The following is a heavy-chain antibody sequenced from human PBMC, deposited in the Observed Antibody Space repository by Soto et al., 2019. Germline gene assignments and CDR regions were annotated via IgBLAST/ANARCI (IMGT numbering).Heavy chain of an antibody. J-gene: IGHJ5*02. Sequence: PGGSLRLSCAASGFTFSSYWMHWVRQDPGKGLVWVSRVNSDGSSTSYADSVKGRFTISRDNAKNTLYLQMNSLRAEDTAVYYCARVPKYYYGSGSFYNWFDPWGQGTLVTVSS. CDR1: GFTFSSYW. D-gene: IGHD3-10*01. V-gene: IGHV3-74*01. CDR3: ARVPKYYYGSGSFYNWFDP. CDR2: VNSDGSST.